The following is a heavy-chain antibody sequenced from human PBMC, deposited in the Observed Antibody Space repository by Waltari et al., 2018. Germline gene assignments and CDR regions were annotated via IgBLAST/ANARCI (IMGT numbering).Heavy chain of an antibody. CDR1: GGSISSSSW. CDR3: ARVHKTLGKESYYFDY. D-gene: IGHD3-10*01. Sequence: QVQLQESGPGLVKPSGTLSLTCAVSGGSISSSSWWSGVRQPPGKGLEWIGEIYHSGSTNYNPSLKSRVTISVDKSKNQFSLKLSSVTAADTAVYYCARVHKTLGKESYYFDYWGQGTLVTVSS. V-gene: IGHV4-4*02. CDR2: IYHSGST. J-gene: IGHJ4*02.